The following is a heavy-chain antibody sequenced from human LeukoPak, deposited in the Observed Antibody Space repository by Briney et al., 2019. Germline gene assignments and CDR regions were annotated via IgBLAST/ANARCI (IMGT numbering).Heavy chain of an antibody. CDR1: GRSLSAYY. V-gene: IGHV4-59*01. D-gene: IGHD6-13*01. J-gene: IGHJ4*02. CDR3: AREAAVGSRGFDS. CDR2: IYNSGRA. Sequence: SSETLSLTCTLSGRSLSAYYWSWIRHPPGKGLEWVGYIYNSGRATDNTSLQRRATILIDTSKKQFSSKVSSGPATTTAVNYGAREAAVGSRGFDSWGQGTPVTPSS.